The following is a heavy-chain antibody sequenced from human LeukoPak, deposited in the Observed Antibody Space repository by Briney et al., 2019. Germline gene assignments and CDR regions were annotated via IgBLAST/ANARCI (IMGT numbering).Heavy chain of an antibody. D-gene: IGHD5-18*01. Sequence: SVKVSCKASGGTFSSYAISWVRQAPGQGLEWMGGIIPIFGTANYAQKYQGRVTITGDESTSTAYRELSSLRSEDTAVYYCASDLPLYSYGVRDAFDIWGQGTMVTVSS. CDR2: IIPIFGTA. CDR3: ASDLPLYSYGVRDAFDI. CDR1: GGTFSSYA. V-gene: IGHV1-69*01. J-gene: IGHJ3*02.